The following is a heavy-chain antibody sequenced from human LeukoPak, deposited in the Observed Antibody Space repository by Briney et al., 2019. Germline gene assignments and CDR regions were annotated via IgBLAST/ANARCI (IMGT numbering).Heavy chain of an antibody. CDR2: ISGGSSFT. Sequence: PGGSLRLSCAASGFSFSSFSMNWVRQAPGKGLEWVSYISGGSSFTYYVDSVKGRFTISRDNSKNTLYLQMNSLRAEDTAVYYRAKNGDRGAYCSGGSCYPYYYYYMDVWGKGTTVTISS. CDR1: GFSFSSFS. CDR3: AKNGDRGAYCSGGSCYPYYYYYMDV. J-gene: IGHJ6*03. V-gene: IGHV3-21*04. D-gene: IGHD2-15*01.